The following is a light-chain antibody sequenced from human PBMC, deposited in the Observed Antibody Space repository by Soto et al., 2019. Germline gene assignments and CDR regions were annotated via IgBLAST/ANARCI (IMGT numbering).Light chain of an antibody. V-gene: IGLV1-40*01. CDR2: GNT. J-gene: IGLJ2*01. CDR3: QSYDYSLSGVV. CDR1: SSNIGADYD. Sequence: SVLTPTPSVSGAPGQRVTISCTGSSSNIGADYDVHWYRHLPGTAPKLLIYGNTNRPSGVPDRFSGSKSGTSASLAITGLQVEDEADYYCQSYDYSLSGVVFGGGTKVTVL.